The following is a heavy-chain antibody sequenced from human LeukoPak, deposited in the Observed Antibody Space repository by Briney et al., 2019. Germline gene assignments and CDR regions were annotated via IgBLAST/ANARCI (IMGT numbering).Heavy chain of an antibody. D-gene: IGHD6-19*01. CDR3: ARGPAVAPFSDFDY. V-gene: IGHV3-7*01. Sequence: GGSLRLSCAASGFTYSSYWMSWVRPAPGKGLEWVAKIKQDGSEKYYVDSVKGRFTISRDNAKNSLFLQMNSLRAEDTAVYYCARGPAVAPFSDFDYWGQGTLVTVSS. CDR2: IKQDGSEK. CDR1: GFTYSSYW. J-gene: IGHJ4*02.